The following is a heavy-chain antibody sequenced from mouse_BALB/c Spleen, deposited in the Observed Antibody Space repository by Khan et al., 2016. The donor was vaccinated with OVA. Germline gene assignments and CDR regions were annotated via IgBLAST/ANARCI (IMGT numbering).Heavy chain of an antibody. CDR1: GFTFSSYG. CDR2: ISGDSNTI. Sequence: EVELVESGGGLVQPGGSLKLSCAASGFTFSSYGMHWVHQAPEKGLEWVAYISGDSNTIYYADTVKGRFTISRDNPKNTLFLQMTSLMSEDTARYYCATSYFYGYYFDYWGPGTTLTVSS. D-gene: IGHD1-1*01. CDR3: ATSYFYGYYFDY. J-gene: IGHJ2*01. V-gene: IGHV5-17*02.